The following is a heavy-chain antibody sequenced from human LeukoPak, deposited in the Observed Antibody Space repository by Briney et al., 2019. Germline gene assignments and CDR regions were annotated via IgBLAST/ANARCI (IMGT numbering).Heavy chain of an antibody. V-gene: IGHV4-61*02. CDR1: GGSISSSSYY. CDR2: IYTSGST. J-gene: IGHJ3*02. CDR3: ARDNSYYDILTGWRYDAFDI. Sequence: SETLSLTCTVSGGSISSSSYYWSWIRQPAGKGLEWIGRIYTSGSTNYNPSLKSRVTMSVDTSKNQFSLKLSSVTAADTAVYYCARDNSYYDILTGWRYDAFDIWGQGTMVTVSS. D-gene: IGHD3-9*01.